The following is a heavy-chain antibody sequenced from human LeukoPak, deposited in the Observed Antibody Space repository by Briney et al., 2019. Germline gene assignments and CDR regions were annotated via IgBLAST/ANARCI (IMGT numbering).Heavy chain of an antibody. D-gene: IGHD4-23*01. CDR2: ISGSGGST. J-gene: IGHJ3*02. V-gene: IGHV3-23*01. Sequence: PGGSLRLSCAASGFTFSSYGMSWVRQAPGKGLEWVSAISGSGGSTYYADSVKGRFTISRDNSKNTLYLQMNSLRAEDTAVYYCAKITGATVVTRQAAFDIWGQGTMVTVSS. CDR3: AKITGATVVTRQAAFDI. CDR1: GFTFSSYG.